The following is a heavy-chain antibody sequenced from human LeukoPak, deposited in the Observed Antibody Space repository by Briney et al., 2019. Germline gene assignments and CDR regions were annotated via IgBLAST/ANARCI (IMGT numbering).Heavy chain of an antibody. V-gene: IGHV4-61*02. J-gene: IGHJ3*02. CDR1: GGSISSGSYY. Sequence: KPSETLSLSCTVSGGSISSGSYYWSWIRQPAGKGLEWIGRIYTSGSTNYNPSLKSRVTISVDTSKNQFSLKLSSVTAADTAVYYCATTRHYYDIGKLDAFDIWGQGTMVTVSS. CDR3: ATTRHYYDIGKLDAFDI. CDR2: IYTSGST. D-gene: IGHD3-22*01.